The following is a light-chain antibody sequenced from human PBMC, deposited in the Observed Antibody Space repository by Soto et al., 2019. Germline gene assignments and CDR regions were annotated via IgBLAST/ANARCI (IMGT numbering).Light chain of an antibody. CDR2: AAS. V-gene: IGKV1-39*01. CDR3: QQSYSTPVT. Sequence: DIPMTQSPYSLSASVGDRVTITCRASQSISSYLNWYQQKPGKAPKLLIYAASSLQSGVPSRFSGSGSGTDFTLTISSLQPEDFATYYCQQSYSTPVTFGQGTKVDIK. CDR1: QSISSY. J-gene: IGKJ1*01.